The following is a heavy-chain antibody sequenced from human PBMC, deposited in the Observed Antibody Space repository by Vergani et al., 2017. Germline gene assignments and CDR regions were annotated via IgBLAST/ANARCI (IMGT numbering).Heavy chain of an antibody. Sequence: EVQLVESGGGLVQPGGSLRLYCAASGFTFITYRMNWVRQGPGKGLEWVSYISSSSSTIYYADSVKGRFTISRDNVKNSLYLQMNSLRAEDTAVYYCASEWDYYDSSGYYWFDYWGQGTLVTVSS. CDR2: ISSSSSTI. J-gene: IGHJ4*02. D-gene: IGHD3-22*01. V-gene: IGHV3-48*01. CDR1: GFTFITYR. CDR3: ASEWDYYDSSGYYWFDY.